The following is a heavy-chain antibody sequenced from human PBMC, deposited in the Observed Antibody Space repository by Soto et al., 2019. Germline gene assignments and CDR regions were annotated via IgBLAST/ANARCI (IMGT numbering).Heavy chain of an antibody. CDR3: ARTTRGYSYGSVDY. CDR1: GGSISSSSYY. J-gene: IGHJ4*02. D-gene: IGHD5-18*01. CDR2: IYYSGST. V-gene: IGHV4-39*01. Sequence: SETLSLTCTVSGGSISSSSYYWGWIRQPPGKGLEWIGSIYYSGSTYYHPSLRSRVTISVDTSKNQFSLKLSSVTAADTAVYYCARTTRGYSYGSVDYWGQGTLVTVSS.